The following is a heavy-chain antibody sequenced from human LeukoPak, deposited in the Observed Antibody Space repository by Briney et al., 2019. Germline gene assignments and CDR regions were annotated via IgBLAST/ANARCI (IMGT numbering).Heavy chain of an antibody. J-gene: IGHJ4*02. CDR3: ARAPRGRFGYSSSWYQL. CDR2: IWYDGSNK. Sequence: GRSLRLSCAASGFTFSSYGMHWVRQAPGKGLEWVAVIWYDGSNKYYADSVKGRFTISRDNSKNTLYLQMNSLRAEDTAVYYCARAPRGRFGYSSSWYQLWGQGTLVTVSS. D-gene: IGHD6-13*01. V-gene: IGHV3-33*08. CDR1: GFTFSSYG.